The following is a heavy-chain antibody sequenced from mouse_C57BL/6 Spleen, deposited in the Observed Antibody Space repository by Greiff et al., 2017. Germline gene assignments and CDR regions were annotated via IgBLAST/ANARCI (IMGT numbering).Heavy chain of an antibody. CDR1: GYTFTDYN. D-gene: IGHD2-4*01. CDR2: INPNNGGT. J-gene: IGHJ4*01. Sequence: VQLKQSGPELVKPGASVKIPCKASGYTFTDYNMDWVKQSHGKSLEWIGDINPNNGGTIYNQKFKGKATLTADKSSSTAYMQLSSRTSEDSAVYYCAWGDDYDGRGYLAMDYWGQGTSVTVSS. V-gene: IGHV1-18*01. CDR3: AWGDDYDGRGYLAMDY.